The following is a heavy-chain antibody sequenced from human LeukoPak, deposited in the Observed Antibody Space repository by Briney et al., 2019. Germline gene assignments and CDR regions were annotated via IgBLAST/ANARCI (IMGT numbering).Heavy chain of an antibody. CDR1: GFTFSSYA. CDR3: AKDALYCSSTSCYGISYYHYYMDV. V-gene: IGHV3-23*01. D-gene: IGHD2-2*01. CDR2: ISGSGGST. J-gene: IGHJ6*03. Sequence: GGSLRLSCAASGFTFSSYAMSWVRQAPGKGPEWVSAISGSGGSTYYADSVKGRFTISRDNSKNTLYLQMNSLRAEDTAVYYCAKDALYCSSTSCYGISYYHYYMDVWGKGTTVTVSS.